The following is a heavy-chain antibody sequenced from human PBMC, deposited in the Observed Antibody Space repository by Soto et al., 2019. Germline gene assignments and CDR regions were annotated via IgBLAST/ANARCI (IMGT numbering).Heavy chain of an antibody. Sequence: PGGSLRLSCAACGFTFSSYEMNWVRQRPGKWLEWVSYTSSSGGAIHYADSVKGRFTISRDNAKKSLYLQMNSLRAEDTAVYYCARGSPGSDKCYFDAWGQGTMVNVSS. V-gene: IGHV3-48*03. D-gene: IGHD5-12*01. CDR3: ARGSPGSDKCYFDA. J-gene: IGHJ4*02. CDR1: GFTFSSYE. CDR2: TSSSGGAI.